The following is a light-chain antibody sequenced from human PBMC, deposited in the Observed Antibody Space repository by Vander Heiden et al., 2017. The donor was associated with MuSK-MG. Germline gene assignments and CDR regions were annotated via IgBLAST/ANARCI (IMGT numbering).Light chain of an antibody. V-gene: IGKV3-15*01. CDR2: GAS. J-gene: IGKJ1*01. CDR1: QSVSSN. Sequence: DIVMTQSPATLSVSPGERATLSCRASQSVSSNLAWYQQKPGQAPRLLIYGASTRATGIPARFSGSGSGTEFTLTISSLQSEDFAVYYCQQYNNWPRTVGQGTKVEIK. CDR3: QQYNNWPRT.